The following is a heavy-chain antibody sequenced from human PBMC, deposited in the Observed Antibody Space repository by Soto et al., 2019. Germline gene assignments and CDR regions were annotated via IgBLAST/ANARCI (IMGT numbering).Heavy chain of an antibody. CDR2: INPGNGNT. D-gene: IGHD3-22*01. CDR3: ARGGYFDSSNYLAY. Sequence: QVQLVQSGAEVKKPGASVKVSCKASGYTFTSYGINWVRQAPGRGLEWMGWINPGNGNTKYSQQFQGRVIIDRDTSASTAYMELRSLRSEDPAVYYCARGGYFDSSNYLAYWGLGALVTVSS. J-gene: IGHJ4*02. V-gene: IGHV1-3*01. CDR1: GYTFTSYG.